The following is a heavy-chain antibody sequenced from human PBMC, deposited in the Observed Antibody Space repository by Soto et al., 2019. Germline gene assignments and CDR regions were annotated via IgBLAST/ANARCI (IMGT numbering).Heavy chain of an antibody. CDR1: GDSVTSGSYY. D-gene: IGHD3-16*01. J-gene: IGHJ6*02. Sequence: PSETLSLTCIVSGDSVTSGSYYWTWLRQPPGKGLEWIGYISYTGRTKYNPSLQSRVTISVDTSKNDFSLNLSSVTAADTAVYFCGRGGGLLPYYFMNVGGHGPAVTVSS. CDR2: ISYTGRT. V-gene: IGHV4-61*03. CDR3: GRGGGLLPYYFMNV.